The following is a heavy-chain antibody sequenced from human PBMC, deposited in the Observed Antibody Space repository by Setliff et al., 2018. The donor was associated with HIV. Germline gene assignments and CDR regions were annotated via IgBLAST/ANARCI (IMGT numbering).Heavy chain of an antibody. Sequence: GGSLRLSCAASGFTFSSYSMNWVRQAPGKGLEWVSYISSSGNSISYADSVKGRFTISRDNAKNSLYLQMNSLRAEDTAVYYCARDWVSLDRGTSMDVWGKGTTVTVSS. CDR2: ISSSGNSI. CDR3: ARDWVSLDRGTSMDV. V-gene: IGHV3-48*01. J-gene: IGHJ6*03. D-gene: IGHD3-10*01. CDR1: GFTFSSYS.